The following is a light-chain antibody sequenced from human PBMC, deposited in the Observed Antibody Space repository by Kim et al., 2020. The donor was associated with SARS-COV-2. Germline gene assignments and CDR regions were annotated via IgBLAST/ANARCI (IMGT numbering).Light chain of an antibody. J-gene: IGKJ4*01. CDR2: RAS. CDR3: QQYTNWPPLT. Sequence: GERPALTDTASQCVGRNLAWYQHKPGQAPRLLIYRASTRATGLPARFSGSGSETEFTLTISSLQSEDFAVYYCQQYTNWPPLTFGGGTRVEIK. CDR1: QCVGRN. V-gene: IGKV3-15*01.